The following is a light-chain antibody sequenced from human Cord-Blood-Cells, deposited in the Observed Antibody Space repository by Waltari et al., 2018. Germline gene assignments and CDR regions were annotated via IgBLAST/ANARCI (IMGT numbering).Light chain of an antibody. CDR2: EVS. CDR3: SSYTSSSTLYV. CDR1: SSDVGGYNY. Sequence: QSALTQPASVSGSPGQSITISCTGTSSDVGGYNYVPWYQQHPGKAPKLMIYEVSTRPSGVSNRFSGSESGNTASLTISGLQAEDEADYYCSSYTSSSTLYVFGTGTKVTVL. J-gene: IGLJ1*01. V-gene: IGLV2-14*01.